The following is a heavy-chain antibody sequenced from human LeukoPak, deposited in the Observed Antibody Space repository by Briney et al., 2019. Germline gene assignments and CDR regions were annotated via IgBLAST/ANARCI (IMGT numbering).Heavy chain of an antibody. J-gene: IGHJ4*02. CDR3: ARDYNWNPPDY. V-gene: IGHV3-74*01. CDR2: VDSDGRIT. Sequence: TGGSLRLSCAASGFTFSSHWMHCVRQAPGKGLVWVSRVDSDGRITTYADSVKGRFTISRDNAKNTLYLQMNTLRDGDTAVYYCARDYNWNPPDYWGQGTLVTVSS. CDR1: GFTFSSHW. D-gene: IGHD1-1*01.